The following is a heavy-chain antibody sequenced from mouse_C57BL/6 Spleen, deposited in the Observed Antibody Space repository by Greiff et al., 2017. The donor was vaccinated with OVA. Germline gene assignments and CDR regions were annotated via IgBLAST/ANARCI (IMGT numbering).Heavy chain of an antibody. V-gene: IGHV5-16*01. Sequence: DVKLQESEGGLVQPGSSMKLSCTASGFTFSDYYMAWVRQVPEKGLEWVANINYDGSSTYYLDSLKSRFIISRDNAKNILYLQMSSLKSEDTATYYCARDGGYLDYWGQGTTLTVSS. CDR3: ARDGGYLDY. CDR2: INYDGSST. CDR1: GFTFSDYY. J-gene: IGHJ2*01.